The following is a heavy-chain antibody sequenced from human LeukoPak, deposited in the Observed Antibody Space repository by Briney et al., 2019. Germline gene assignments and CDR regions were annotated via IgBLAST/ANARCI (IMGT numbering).Heavy chain of an antibody. D-gene: IGHD3-9*01. J-gene: IGHJ4*02. CDR2: ISSSGSTI. Sequence: GGSLRLSCAASGFTFSSYEMNWVRQAPGKGLEWVSYISSSGSTIYYADSVKGRFTISRDNAKNSLYLQMTSLRAEDTAVYYCARDPLLVPGYYPRGPSGNFDYWGQGTLVTVSS. CDR3: ARDPLLVPGYYPRGPSGNFDY. V-gene: IGHV3-48*03. CDR1: GFTFSSYE.